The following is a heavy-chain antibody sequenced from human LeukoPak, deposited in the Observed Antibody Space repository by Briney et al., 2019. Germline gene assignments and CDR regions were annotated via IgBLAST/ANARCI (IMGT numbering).Heavy chain of an antibody. CDR3: AGIAAAGEHWFDP. CDR2: IIPIFGAA. V-gene: IGHV1-69*13. J-gene: IGHJ5*02. CDR1: GGTFSSYA. Sequence: SVKVSCKASGGTFSSYAISWVRQAPGQGLEWMGGIIPIFGAANYAQKFQGRVTITADESTSTAYMELSSLRSEDTAVYYCAGIAAAGEHWFDPWGQGTLVTVSS. D-gene: IGHD6-13*01.